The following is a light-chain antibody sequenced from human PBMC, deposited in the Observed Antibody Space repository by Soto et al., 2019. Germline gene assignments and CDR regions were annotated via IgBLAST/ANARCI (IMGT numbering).Light chain of an antibody. CDR2: GAS. J-gene: IGKJ1*01. CDR3: QQYGSSPWT. Sequence: IALTQPPGTLSLSPEERATLSCRASQSVSSSYLAWYQQKPGQAPRLLIYGASSRASGIPDRFSGSGSGTDFTLTISRLEPEDFAVYYCQQYGSSPWTFGQGTKVDIK. V-gene: IGKV3-20*01. CDR1: QSVSSSY.